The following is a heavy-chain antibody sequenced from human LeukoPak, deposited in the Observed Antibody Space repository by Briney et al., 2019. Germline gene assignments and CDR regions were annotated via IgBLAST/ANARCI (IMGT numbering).Heavy chain of an antibody. CDR3: AKWGGWYGDFLDS. V-gene: IGHV3-30*02. CDR2: IRFDGSNK. Sequence: PGGSLRLSCAASGFTFSNYGVHWVRQAPGKGLEWVSFIRFDGSNKYYADSVKGRFTISRDSSKNTLFLQMNSLRAEDTAIYYCAKWGGWYGDFLDSWGQGTLVTVSS. J-gene: IGHJ5*01. D-gene: IGHD6-19*01. CDR1: GFTFSNYG.